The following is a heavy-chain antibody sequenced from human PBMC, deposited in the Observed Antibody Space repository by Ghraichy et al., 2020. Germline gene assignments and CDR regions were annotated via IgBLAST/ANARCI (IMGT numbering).Heavy chain of an antibody. Sequence: GGSLRLSCKASGFPFSRYGMNWVRRAPGKGLEWVALRSPDKETKFYADSVRGRFAISRDDSKSTLFLRMNNLRPEDTGMYYCARGNDGSPDSWGPGTMVIVSS. CDR1: GFPFSRYG. CDR2: RSPDKETK. J-gene: IGHJ4*02. V-gene: IGHV3-30*03. CDR3: ARGNDGSPDS. D-gene: IGHD1-26*01.